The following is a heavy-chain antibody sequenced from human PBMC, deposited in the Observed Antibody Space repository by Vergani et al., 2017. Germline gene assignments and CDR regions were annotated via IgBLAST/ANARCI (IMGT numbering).Heavy chain of an antibody. J-gene: IGHJ4*02. CDR3: AKRQGPIVVVPAATDY. V-gene: IGHV3-66*04. Sequence: EVQLVESGGGLVQPGGSLRLSCAASGFTVSSNYMSWVRQAPGKGLEWVSVIYSGGSTYYADSVKGRFTISRDNSKNTLYLQMNSLRAEDTAVYYCAKRQGPIVVVPAATDYWGQGTLVTVSS. CDR1: GFTVSSNY. D-gene: IGHD2-2*01. CDR2: IYSGGST.